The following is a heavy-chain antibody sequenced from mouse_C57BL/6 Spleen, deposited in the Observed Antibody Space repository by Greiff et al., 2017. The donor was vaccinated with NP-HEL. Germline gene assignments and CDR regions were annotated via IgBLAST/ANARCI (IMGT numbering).Heavy chain of an antibody. CDR2: INPNNGGT. CDR1: GYTFTDYY. Sequence: VQLQQSGPELVKPGASVKISCKASGYTFTDYYMNWVKQSHGKSLEWIGDINPNNGGTSYNQKFKGKATLTVDKSSSTAYMELRSLTSEDSAVYYCANYDYDGPWFAYWGQGTLVTVSA. J-gene: IGHJ3*01. V-gene: IGHV1-26*01. D-gene: IGHD2-4*01. CDR3: ANYDYDGPWFAY.